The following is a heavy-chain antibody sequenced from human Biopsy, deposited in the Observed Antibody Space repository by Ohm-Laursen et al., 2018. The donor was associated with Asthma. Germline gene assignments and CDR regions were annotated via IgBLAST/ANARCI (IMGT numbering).Heavy chain of an antibody. J-gene: IGHJ4*02. Sequence: SETLSLTWTVSGGSISSDYWSWIRPPPGKGLEWIGHIYYSGTTKYHPSLKSRVTISVDTSKNQFSLKLRSVTAADAAVYYCARGIARETGLFDHFDYWGQGTLVTVSS. V-gene: IGHV4-59*01. CDR3: ARGIARETGLFDHFDY. D-gene: IGHD2-21*01. CDR1: GGSISSDY. CDR2: IYYSGTT.